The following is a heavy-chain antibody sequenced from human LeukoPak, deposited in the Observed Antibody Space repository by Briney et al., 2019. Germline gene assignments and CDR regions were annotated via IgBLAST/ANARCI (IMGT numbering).Heavy chain of an antibody. V-gene: IGHV1-69*01. Sequence: GASVTVSCKASGGTSSNYAISWVRQAPGQGLEWMGGIIPIFGTANYAQKFQGRVTITADESTSTAYMELTSLRSEDTAVYYCARDCSGGSCYWADWFDPWGQGTLVTVSS. CDR2: IIPIFGTA. D-gene: IGHD2-15*01. CDR1: GGTSSNYA. CDR3: ARDCSGGSCYWADWFDP. J-gene: IGHJ5*02.